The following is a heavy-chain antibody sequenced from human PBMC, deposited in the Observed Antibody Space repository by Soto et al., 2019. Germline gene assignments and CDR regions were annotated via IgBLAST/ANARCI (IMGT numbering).Heavy chain of an antibody. V-gene: IGHV1-18*01. CDR3: ARGGQNRYLDY. CDR1: GYTFTLFG. CDR2: ISPYNGDT. J-gene: IGHJ4*02. Sequence: QVQLVQSGAEVKKPGASVKVSCTTSGYTFTLFGITWVRQAPGQGLEWMGWISPYNGDTKYAEKLEGRVTLTTDTSTDTAYMELTSLTSYDPAEYFFARGGQNRYLDYWGQGTLVTVSS.